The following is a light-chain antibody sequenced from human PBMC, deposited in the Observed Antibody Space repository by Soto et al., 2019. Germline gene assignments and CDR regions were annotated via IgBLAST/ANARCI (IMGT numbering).Light chain of an antibody. J-gene: IGKJ1*01. CDR1: QSISSY. CDR3: QQSYSTLTWT. CDR2: AAS. V-gene: IGKV1-39*01. Sequence: DIQMTQSPSSLSASVGDRVTITCRASQSISSYLNWYQQKPGKAPKLLIYAASSLQSGVPSRFRCSGFWTDFTLTISSLQPEDFATYYCQQSYSTLTWTFGQGTKVEIK.